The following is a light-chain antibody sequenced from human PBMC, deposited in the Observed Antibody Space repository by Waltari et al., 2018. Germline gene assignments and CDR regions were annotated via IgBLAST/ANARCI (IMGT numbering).Light chain of an antibody. J-gene: IGKJ2*01. CDR1: QRISSA. CDR2: DAS. Sequence: AIQLSQSPSSLSASVGDRVTITCRASQRISSALAWYQQKPGKAPKLLTYDASSLESGVPSRFSGSGSGTDFTLTISSLQPEDFATYYCQQFNSYPYTFGQGTKLAIK. V-gene: IGKV1-13*02. CDR3: QQFNSYPYT.